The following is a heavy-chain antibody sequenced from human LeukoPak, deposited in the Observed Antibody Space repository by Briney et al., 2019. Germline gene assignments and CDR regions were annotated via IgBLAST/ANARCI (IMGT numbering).Heavy chain of an antibody. J-gene: IGHJ3*02. CDR2: IKQDGSEK. D-gene: IGHD6-13*01. V-gene: IGHV3-7*03. CDR3: ASGSRKDAFDI. Sequence: GGSLRLSCAASGFTFSSYWMSWVRQAPGKGLEWVANIKQDGSEKYYVDSVKGRFTISRDNAKNSLYLQMNSLRAEDTAVYYCASGSRKDAFDIWGQGTMVTVSS. CDR1: GFTFSSYW.